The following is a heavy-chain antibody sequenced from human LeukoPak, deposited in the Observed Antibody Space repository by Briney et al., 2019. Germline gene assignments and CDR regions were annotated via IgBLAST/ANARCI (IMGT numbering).Heavy chain of an antibody. Sequence: PGRSLRLSCAASGFAFDDYAMHWVRQVPGKGLEWVSGIGWSSGTIHYADSVKGRFTISRDNAKNSLYLQMNSVTAEDTALYYCAKDGDTSYKMLCYFDLWGRGTLVTVSS. CDR2: IGWSSGTI. CDR3: AKDGDTSYKMLCYFDL. V-gene: IGHV3-9*01. CDR1: GFAFDDYA. D-gene: IGHD3-16*01. J-gene: IGHJ2*01.